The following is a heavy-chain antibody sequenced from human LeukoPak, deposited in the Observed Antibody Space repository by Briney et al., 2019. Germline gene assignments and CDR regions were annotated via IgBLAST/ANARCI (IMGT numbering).Heavy chain of an antibody. Sequence: SVKGSCKASRGTFRSYAISWVRQAPGQGLEWMGGIIPIFGTANYAQKFQGRVTITADESTSTAYMGLSSLRSEDAAVYYCARGSGRVSMTESAYYYGMDVWGQGTTGTVSS. D-gene: IGHD5/OR15-5a*01. J-gene: IGHJ6*02. CDR2: IIPIFGTA. CDR3: ARGSGRVSMTESAYYYGMDV. CDR1: RGTFRSYA. V-gene: IGHV1-69*01.